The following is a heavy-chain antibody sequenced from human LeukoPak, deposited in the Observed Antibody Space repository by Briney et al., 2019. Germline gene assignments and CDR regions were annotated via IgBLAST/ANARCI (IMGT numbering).Heavy chain of an antibody. CDR2: ISSSGSTK. CDR1: GFTFSSYE. V-gene: IGHV3-48*03. J-gene: IGHJ4*02. D-gene: IGHD5-12*01. CDR3: ARAPYSAYVAY. Sequence: GGSLRLSRAASGFTFSSYEMNWVRLAPGKGLEWVSYISSSGSTKYYADSVKGRFTISRDNAKNSLYLQMSSLRAEDTAVYYCARAPYSAYVAYWGQGTLVTVSS.